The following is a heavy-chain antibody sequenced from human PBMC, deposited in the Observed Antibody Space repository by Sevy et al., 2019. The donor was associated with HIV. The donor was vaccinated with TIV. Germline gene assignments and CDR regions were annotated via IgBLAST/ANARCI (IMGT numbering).Heavy chain of an antibody. CDR1: GHNLTDLS. D-gene: IGHD3-22*01. V-gene: IGHV1-24*01. Sequence: ASVKVSCKASGHNLTDLSMHWVRQAPGKGFEWIGRFDPEDGERIYAQKFQGRVTMTEDTSTDTAYMELSSLRSEDTAVYYCSATREYYSDSYGYFDYWGQGTLVTVSS. CDR3: SATREYYSDSYGYFDY. CDR2: FDPEDGER. J-gene: IGHJ4*02.